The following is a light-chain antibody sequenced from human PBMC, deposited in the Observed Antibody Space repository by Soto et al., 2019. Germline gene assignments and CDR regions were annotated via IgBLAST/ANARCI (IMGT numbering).Light chain of an antibody. CDR1: QGISSR. V-gene: IGKV1-12*01. CDR3: QQANSFPLT. CDR2: AAS. J-gene: IGKJ4*01. Sequence: DIQMTQSPSSVSASVGDRVTITCRASQGISSRLAWYQQKPGKAPNLLIYAASNLQSGVPSRFSGSGSETDVTLTIGSLQPEDFATYYCQQANSFPLTCGGGTKVEIK.